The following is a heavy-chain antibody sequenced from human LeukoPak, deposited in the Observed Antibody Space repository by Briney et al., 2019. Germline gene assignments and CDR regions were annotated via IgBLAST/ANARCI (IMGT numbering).Heavy chain of an antibody. V-gene: IGHV1-18*01. CDR3: AKSIQVAPAGAYFHP. J-gene: IGHJ1*01. Sequence: ASVKVSCKASGYTFSNSGVSWLRQAPGQGLEWMGWISAYNGNTNYAQKFQDRVAMTTDTSTNTAYMELRSLRSDDPAVYYRAKSIQVAPAGAYFHPWGQGTLGPVSS. CDR1: GYTFSNSG. CDR2: ISAYNGNT. D-gene: IGHD2-2*01.